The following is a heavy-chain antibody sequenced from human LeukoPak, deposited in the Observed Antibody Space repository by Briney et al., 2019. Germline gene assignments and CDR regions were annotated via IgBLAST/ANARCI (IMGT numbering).Heavy chain of an antibody. CDR3: ARGIAVAGTGYYYYMDV. CDR1: GGSISSGGYY. V-gene: IGHV4-30-2*01. Sequence: PSQTLSLTCTVSGGSISSGGYYWSWIRQPPGKGLEWMGYIFHSESTYYNPSLKSRVTISVDRSKNQFSLKLSSVTAADTAVYYCARGIAVAGTGYYYYMDVWGKGTTVTVSS. CDR2: IFHSEST. J-gene: IGHJ6*03. D-gene: IGHD6-19*01.